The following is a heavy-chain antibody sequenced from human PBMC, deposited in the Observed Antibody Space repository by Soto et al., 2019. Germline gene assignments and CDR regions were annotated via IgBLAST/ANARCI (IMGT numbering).Heavy chain of an antibody. CDR3: ARPVGATINHDYYYYYGMDV. D-gene: IGHD1-26*01. Sequence: SETLSLTCTVSGGSIRSSSYYWGWFRQPPGKGLEWIGSISFSGSTYYNPSLKSRVTISVDTSKNQFSRKLSSVTAADTAVYYCARPVGATINHDYYYYYGMDVWGQGTTVTVSS. V-gene: IGHV4-39*01. J-gene: IGHJ6*02. CDR1: GGSIRSSSYY. CDR2: ISFSGST.